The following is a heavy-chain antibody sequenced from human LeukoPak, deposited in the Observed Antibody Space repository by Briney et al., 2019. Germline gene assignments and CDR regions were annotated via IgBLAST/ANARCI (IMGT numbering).Heavy chain of an antibody. Sequence: SGGSLRLSCAGSGFNFQYAWMTWVRQAPGKGLEWVGRIKSKRDGETTDYAALVKSRFSISRDDSKNTVYLQMNSLRTEDTAVYYCTSSVGSPTYWGQGTLVAVSS. CDR3: TSSVGSPTY. CDR2: IKSKRDGETT. D-gene: IGHD4-23*01. V-gene: IGHV3-15*01. CDR1: GFNFQYAW. J-gene: IGHJ4*02.